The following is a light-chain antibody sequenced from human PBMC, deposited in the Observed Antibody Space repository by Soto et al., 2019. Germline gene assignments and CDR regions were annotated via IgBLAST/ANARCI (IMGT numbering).Light chain of an antibody. V-gene: IGKV3-11*01. CDR2: DAS. J-gene: IGKJ4*01. Sequence: EIMLTQSPATLSLSPGERATLSCRASQSVSSYLAWYQQKPGQAPRLLIYDASNRATGIPARFSGSGSGTDFTLTISSLELEDFAVYYCQQRSNWPALTFGGGTKVDIK. CDR3: QQRSNWPALT. CDR1: QSVSSY.